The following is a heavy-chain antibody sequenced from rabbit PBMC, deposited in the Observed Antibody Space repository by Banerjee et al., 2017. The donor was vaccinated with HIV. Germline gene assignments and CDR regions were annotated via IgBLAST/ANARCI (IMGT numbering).Heavy chain of an antibody. CDR3: ARGGNYHDL. D-gene: IGHD1-1*01. J-gene: IGHJ4*01. V-gene: IGHV1S40*01. Sequence: YASWAKGPFTISKTSSTTVTLQMTSLTAADTATYFCARGGNYHDLWGPGTLVTVS.